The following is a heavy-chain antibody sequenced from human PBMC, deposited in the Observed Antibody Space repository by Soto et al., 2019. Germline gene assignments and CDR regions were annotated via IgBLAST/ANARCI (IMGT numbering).Heavy chain of an antibody. V-gene: IGHV3-21*01. J-gene: IGHJ4*02. CDR1: GFTFSSYS. D-gene: IGHD3-22*01. CDR3: AAHYYDSSGRVDY. CDR2: ISSSSSYI. Sequence: GGSLRLSCAASGFTFSSYSMNWVRQAPGKGLEWVSSISSSSSYIYYADSVKGRFTISRDNAKNSLYLQMNSLRAEDTAVYYCAAHYYDSSGRVDYWGQGTLVTVSS.